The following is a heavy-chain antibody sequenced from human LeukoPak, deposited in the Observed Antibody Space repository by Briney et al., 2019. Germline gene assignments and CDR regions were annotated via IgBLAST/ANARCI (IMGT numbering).Heavy chain of an antibody. D-gene: IGHD2-2*01. V-gene: IGHV4-59*01. J-gene: IGHJ3*02. Sequence: SETLSLTCTVSGGSISSYYWSWTRQPPGKGLEWIGYIYYSGISNYNPSLKSRVAISVDTSKNQFSLKLNSVTAADTAVYYCARDRGCSSTSCYPDAVDTWGQGTMVTVSS. CDR1: GGSISSYY. CDR3: ARDRGCSSTSCYPDAVDT. CDR2: IYYSGIS.